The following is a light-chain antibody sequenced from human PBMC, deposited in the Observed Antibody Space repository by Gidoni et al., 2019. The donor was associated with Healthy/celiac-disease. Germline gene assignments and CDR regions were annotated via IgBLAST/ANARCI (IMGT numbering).Light chain of an antibody. Sequence: DIQMTQYPSSLSAYVGDRVTITCRASQSISSYLNWYQQKPGKAPTLLIYAASILRSGVPSRFSGSCSGTDSTPTISILQPEYFATYCCQQSYSTPYTFGQGTKLEIK. J-gene: IGKJ2*01. CDR1: QSISSY. CDR3: QQSYSTPYT. CDR2: AAS. V-gene: IGKV1-39*01.